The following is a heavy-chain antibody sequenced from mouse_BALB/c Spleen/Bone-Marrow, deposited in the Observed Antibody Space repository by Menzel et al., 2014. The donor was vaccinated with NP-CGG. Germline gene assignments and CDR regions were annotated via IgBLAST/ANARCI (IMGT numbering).Heavy chain of an antibody. CDR1: GFNIKDIY. V-gene: IGHV14-3*02. J-gene: IGHJ4*01. D-gene: IGHD4-1*01. CDR2: IDPANGNT. CDR3: DRWEYYAMDY. Sequence: EVLLVESGAELVKPGASVKLSCAASGFNIKDIYMHWVKQRPEQGLEWVGRIDPANGNTKYDPKFQGKATITADTSSNTASLQLSSLTSEDTAVYYGDRWEYYAMDYWGQGTSVTVSS.